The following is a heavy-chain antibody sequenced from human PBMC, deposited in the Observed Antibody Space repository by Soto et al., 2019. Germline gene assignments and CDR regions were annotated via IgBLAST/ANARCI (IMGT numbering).Heavy chain of an antibody. Sequence: QVHLVQSGAEVKKPGSSVKISCRASGSTFSKRSITWVRQAPGQGFEWMGGITPAFGTTNFARKFQGRLTITADEPTTTAYLELSSLTSEDTAVYHCATWAGLVTYRGFIRPLDFWGQGTLVTVSS. D-gene: IGHD2-21*01. CDR3: ATWAGLVTYRGFIRPLDF. J-gene: IGHJ4*02. CDR1: GSTFSKRS. CDR2: ITPAFGTT. V-gene: IGHV1-69*01.